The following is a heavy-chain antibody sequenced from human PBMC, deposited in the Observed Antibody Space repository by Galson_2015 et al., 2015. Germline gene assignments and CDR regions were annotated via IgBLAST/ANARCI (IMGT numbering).Heavy chain of an antibody. CDR1: GDSVSSNSAT. Sequence: CAISGDSVSSNSATWNWIRQSPSRGLEWLGRTYYKSKWYDDYAVSVKSRITINPDKSKNQFSLQLNSVTPEDTAVYCCARESDAVTPPLFDYWGQGTLVTVSS. CDR3: ARESDAVTPPLFDY. CDR2: TYYKSKWYD. J-gene: IGHJ4*02. V-gene: IGHV6-1*01. D-gene: IGHD4-17*01.